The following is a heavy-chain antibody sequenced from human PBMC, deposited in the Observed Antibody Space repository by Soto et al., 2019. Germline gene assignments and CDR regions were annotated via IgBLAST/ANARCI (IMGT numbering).Heavy chain of an antibody. D-gene: IGHD2-2*01. Sequence: QVQLVQSGAEVKKPGSSVKVSCKASGGTFSNYAISWVRQAPGQGLEWRGGIIPMFGSANYAQKFQGRVTITADESTSTAYMELSNLRSEDTAVYYCARGGDIVLVPTDISWFDPWGQGTLVTVSS. J-gene: IGHJ5*02. CDR2: IIPMFGSA. V-gene: IGHV1-69*12. CDR3: ARGGDIVLVPTDISWFDP. CDR1: GGTFSNYA.